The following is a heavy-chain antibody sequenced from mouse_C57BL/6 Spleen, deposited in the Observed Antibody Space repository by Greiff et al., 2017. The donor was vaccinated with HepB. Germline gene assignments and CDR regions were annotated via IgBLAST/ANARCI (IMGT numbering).Heavy chain of an antibody. CDR1: GYTFTSYW. CDR3: ARDYGDRRAMDY. Sequence: QVQLQQPGAELVKPGASVKMSCKASGYTFTSYWITWVKQRPGQGLEWIGDIYPGSGSTNYNEKFTSKATLTVDTSSSTAYMQLSSLTSEDSAVYYCARDYGDRRAMDYWGQGTSVTVSS. CDR2: IYPGSGST. V-gene: IGHV1-55*01. J-gene: IGHJ4*01. D-gene: IGHD1-1*01.